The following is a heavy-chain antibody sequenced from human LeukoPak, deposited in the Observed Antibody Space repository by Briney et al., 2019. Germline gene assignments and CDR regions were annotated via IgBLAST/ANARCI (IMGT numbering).Heavy chain of an antibody. CDR1: GFTVSSNY. V-gene: IGHV3-66*01. D-gene: IGHD3-3*01. CDR2: IYSGGST. J-gene: IGHJ3*02. CDR3: ARGYDCWSGYYTNCDAFDI. Sequence: GGSLRLSCAASGFTVSSNYMSWVRQAPGKGLEWVSVIYSGGSTYYADSVKCRFTISRDNSKKPVYLQMNSLIDEDTAVYYCARGYDCWSGYYTNCDAFDIWGQGTMVTVSA.